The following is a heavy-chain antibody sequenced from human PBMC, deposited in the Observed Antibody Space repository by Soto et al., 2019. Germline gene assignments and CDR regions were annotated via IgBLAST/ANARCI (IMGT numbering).Heavy chain of an antibody. J-gene: IGHJ3*02. CDR3: ARHGYNCSYVHAFDI. D-gene: IGHD1-7*01. CDR1: GGSISSSSYY. CDR2: ICYSGST. Sequence: SETLSLTCTVSGGSISSSSYYWGWIRQPPGKGLEWIGSICYSGSTYYNPSLKSRVTISVDTSKNQFSLKMSFVTAADTAVYYCARHGYNCSYVHAFDIWGQGTMVTVSS. V-gene: IGHV4-39*01.